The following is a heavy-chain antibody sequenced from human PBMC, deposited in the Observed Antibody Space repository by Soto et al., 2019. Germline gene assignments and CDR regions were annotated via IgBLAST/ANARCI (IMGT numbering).Heavy chain of an antibody. CDR2: ISWNSGSI. CDR1: GFTFDDYA. J-gene: IGHJ4*02. V-gene: IGHV3-9*01. D-gene: IGHD5-18*01. Sequence: EVQLVESGGGLVQPGRSLRLSCAASGFTFDDYAMHWVRQAPGKGLAWVSGISWNSGSIGYADPVKGRFTITRDNAKNSRYLQMNSLRAEDTALYYCAKDRGRGYSYGPYDYWGQGTLVTVSS. CDR3: AKDRGRGYSYGPYDY.